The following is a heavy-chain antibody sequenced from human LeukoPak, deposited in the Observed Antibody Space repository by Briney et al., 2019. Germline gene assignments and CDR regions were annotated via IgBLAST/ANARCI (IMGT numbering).Heavy chain of an antibody. V-gene: IGHV4-39*01. CDR2: IYYSGST. CDR3: ARVKEAFGGWFDP. CDR1: GGSISSSSDH. J-gene: IGHJ5*02. D-gene: IGHD3-3*01. Sequence: SETLSLTCTVSGGSISSSSDHWGWIRQPPGKGLEWIGSIYYSGSTYYNPSLRSRVTISVDTSKNQFSLRLISVTAADTAVYYCARVKEAFGGWFDPWGQGTLVTVSS.